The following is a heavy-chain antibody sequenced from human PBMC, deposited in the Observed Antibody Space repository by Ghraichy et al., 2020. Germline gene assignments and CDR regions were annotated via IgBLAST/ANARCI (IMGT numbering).Heavy chain of an antibody. CDR1: GYTFTSYG. CDR2: MNPNSGNT. V-gene: IGHV1-8*01. D-gene: IGHD3-10*01. Sequence: ASVKVSCKASGYTFTSYGVNWVRQATGQGLEWMGWMNPNSGNTGYAQKIQGRVTMTRNTSISTAYMELSSLRSEDTAVYYCARMYYYDSGSTNWFDPWGQGNLVTVSS. J-gene: IGHJ5*02. CDR3: ARMYYYDSGSTNWFDP.